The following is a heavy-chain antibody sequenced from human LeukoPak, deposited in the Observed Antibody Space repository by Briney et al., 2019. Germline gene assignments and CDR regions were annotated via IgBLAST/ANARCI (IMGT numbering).Heavy chain of an antibody. Sequence: PSETLSLTCTVSGGSISSYYWSWIRQPPGKGLEWIGYIYYSGSTNYNPSLKSRVTISVDTSKNQFSLKLSSVTAADTAVYYCARGPEALRFLEWLSFDYWGQGTLVTVSS. D-gene: IGHD3-3*01. CDR2: IYYSGST. CDR1: GGSISSYY. CDR3: ARGPEALRFLEWLSFDY. J-gene: IGHJ4*02. V-gene: IGHV4-59*01.